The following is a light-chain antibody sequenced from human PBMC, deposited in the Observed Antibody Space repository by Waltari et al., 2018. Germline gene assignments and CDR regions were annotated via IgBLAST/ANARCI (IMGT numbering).Light chain of an antibody. J-gene: IGLJ1*01. CDR2: EGF. V-gene: IGLV2-23*01. CDR1: TSDVGSYDL. CDR3: CSYAGRGTYV. Sequence: QSALTQPASVSGTPGQSITISCSGTTSDVGSYDLVSWYQQHPGEAPKRLLCEGFKRPPDTSSRFSGAKSGSTASLTISGLQPEDEADYYCCSYAGRGTYVFGSGTKVTVL.